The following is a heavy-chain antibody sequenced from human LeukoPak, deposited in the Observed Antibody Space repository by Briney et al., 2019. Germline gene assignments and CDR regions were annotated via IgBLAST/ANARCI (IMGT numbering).Heavy chain of an antibody. J-gene: IGHJ6*03. D-gene: IGHD4-11*01. CDR1: GFTFSSYW. V-gene: IGHV3-7*01. Sequence: GGSLRLSCAASGFTFSSYWMSWVRQAPGKGLEWVANIKQDGSEKYYVDSVKGRFTISRDNAKNSLYLQMNSLRAEDTAVYYCAREPYGGTTSYYYYYYMDVWGKGTTVTVSS. CDR2: IKQDGSEK. CDR3: AREPYGGTTSYYYYYYMDV.